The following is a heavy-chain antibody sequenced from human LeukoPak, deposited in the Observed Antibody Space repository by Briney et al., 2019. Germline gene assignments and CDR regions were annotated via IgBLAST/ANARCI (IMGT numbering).Heavy chain of an antibody. CDR1: GYTFTSHD. CDR2: INPNSGDR. V-gene: IGHV1-8*01. CDR3: TRHTSPTFDY. D-gene: IGHD2-2*01. Sequence: GASVKVSCKASGYTFTSHDINWVRQATGQAPEWMGWINPNSGDRGYAQKFQGRVTITRSTSISIAYMELSSLRSEDTAVYYCTRHTSPTFDYWGQGTLVTVSS. J-gene: IGHJ4*02.